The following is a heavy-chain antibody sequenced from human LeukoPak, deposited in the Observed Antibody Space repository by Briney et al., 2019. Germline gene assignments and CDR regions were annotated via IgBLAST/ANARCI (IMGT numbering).Heavy chain of an antibody. Sequence: GESLKISCKGSGYSFNTYWIGWVRQMPGKGLEWMGIIYPGDSDTRYSPSFQGQVTISADKSISTAYLQWSSLKASDTAMYYCARQNYDYVWGSYRPPSDAFDIWGQGTMVAVSS. V-gene: IGHV5-51*01. CDR2: IYPGDSDT. CDR3: ARQNYDYVWGSYRPPSDAFDI. J-gene: IGHJ3*02. CDR1: GYSFNTYW. D-gene: IGHD3-16*02.